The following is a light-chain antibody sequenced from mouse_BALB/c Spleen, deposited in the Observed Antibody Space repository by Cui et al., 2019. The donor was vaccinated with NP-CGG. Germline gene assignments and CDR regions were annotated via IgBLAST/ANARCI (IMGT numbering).Light chain of an antibody. V-gene: IGLV1*01. CDR3: ALWYSNHWV. Sequence: AVTQESAPTTSPGETVTLTCRSSTGTVITSNYANWVQEKPDHLFTGLIGGTNNRAPGVPARFSGSLIGDKAALTITGAQTEDEAIYFCALWYSNHWVFGGGTKLTVL. CDR1: TGTVITSNY. J-gene: IGLJ1*01. CDR2: GTN.